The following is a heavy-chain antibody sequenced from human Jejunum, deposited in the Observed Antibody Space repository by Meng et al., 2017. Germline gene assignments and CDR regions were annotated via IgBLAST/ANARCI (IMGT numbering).Heavy chain of an antibody. J-gene: IGHJ4*02. CDR1: GDSSSSGGHY. Sequence: QLPLQQSGAGLVTPSQTLSHTGTVSGDSSSSGGHYWSWFRQHPGKGLEWIGYIYYTGSAYYNPSLESRVTLSVDTSNNQFSLRLNSVTAADTAVYYCAREGQLMLGLVDYWGQGTLVTVSS. V-gene: IGHV4-31*03. D-gene: IGHD2-2*01. CDR3: AREGQLMLGLVDY. CDR2: IYYTGSA.